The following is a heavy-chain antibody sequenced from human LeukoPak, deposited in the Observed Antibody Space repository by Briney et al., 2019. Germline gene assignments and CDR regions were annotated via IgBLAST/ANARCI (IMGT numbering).Heavy chain of an antibody. CDR2: ISSSSSTI. CDR1: GFTFSSYS. Sequence: PGGSLRLSCAASGFTFSSYSMNWVRQAPGKGLEWVSYISSSSSTIYYADSVKGRFTISRDNSKNTLYLQMNSLRAEDTAVYYCAKGLIAAAGLWDYYYYMDVWGKGTTVTVSS. J-gene: IGHJ6*03. CDR3: AKGLIAAAGLWDYYYYMDV. D-gene: IGHD6-13*01. V-gene: IGHV3-48*01.